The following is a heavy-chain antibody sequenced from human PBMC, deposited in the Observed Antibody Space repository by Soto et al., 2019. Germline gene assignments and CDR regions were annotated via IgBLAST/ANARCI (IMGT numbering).Heavy chain of an antibody. CDR3: AREGGYSSSPAFDI. CDR1: GGTFSSYA. V-gene: IGHV1-69*06. D-gene: IGHD6-13*01. CDR2: IIPIFGTA. Sequence: QVQLVQSGAEVKKPGSSVKVSCKASGGTFSSYAISWVRQAPGQGPEWMGGIIPIFGTANYAQKFQGRVTITADKATSTADMELSSLRSEDTAVYYCAREGGYSSSPAFDIWGQGTMVTVSS. J-gene: IGHJ3*02.